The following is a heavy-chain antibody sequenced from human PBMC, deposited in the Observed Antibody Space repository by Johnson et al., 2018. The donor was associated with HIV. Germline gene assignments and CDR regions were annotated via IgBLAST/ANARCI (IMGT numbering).Heavy chain of an antibody. V-gene: IGHV3-30-3*02. D-gene: IGHD3-16*01. CDR2: ISYDGSNK. CDR3: AKPMGGDDAFDI. CDR1: GFIFRTYG. Sequence: QVQLVESGGGVVQPGGTLRLSCAASGFIFRTYGMHWVRQAPGKGLEWVAVISYDGSNKYYADSVKGRFTISRDNSKNTLYLQMNSLRAEDTAVYYCAKPMGGDDAFDIWGQGTTVTVSS. J-gene: IGHJ3*02.